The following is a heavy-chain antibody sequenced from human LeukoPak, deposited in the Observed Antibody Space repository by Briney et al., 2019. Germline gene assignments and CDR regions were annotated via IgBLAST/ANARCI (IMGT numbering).Heavy chain of an antibody. J-gene: IGHJ4*02. Sequence: GGSLRLSCAASGFTISSYWMSWVRQAPGKGLEWVANIKQGRSEKYYVDSVRGRFTISRDNAKNSLYLQMNSLRAEDTAGYYCSRARYLCSGGSCYRPFDYWGQGTLVTVSS. CDR1: GFTISSYW. CDR3: SRARYLCSGGSCYRPFDY. D-gene: IGHD2-15*01. CDR2: IKQGRSEK. V-gene: IGHV3-7*01.